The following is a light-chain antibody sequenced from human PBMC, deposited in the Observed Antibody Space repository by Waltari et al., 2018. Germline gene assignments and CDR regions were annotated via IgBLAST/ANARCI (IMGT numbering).Light chain of an antibody. CDR3: CSYAGRDAWV. J-gene: IGLJ3*02. CDR2: DVT. CDR1: DSDVRSYHF. Sequence: HSALTQPRSLSWSPGQSVPNSWRGTDSDVRSYHFISWYQHHPYSAPQLFIFDVTKRPSGVPNRFSGAKSGHTASLTISGLQAEDEADYYCCSYAGRDAWVFGGGTRMTVL. V-gene: IGLV2-11*01.